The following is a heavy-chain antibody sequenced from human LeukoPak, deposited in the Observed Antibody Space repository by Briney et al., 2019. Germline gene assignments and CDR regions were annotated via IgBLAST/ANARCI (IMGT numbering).Heavy chain of an antibody. D-gene: IGHD6-13*01. CDR3: AKDRSSWTRYYFYGMDV. Sequence: GGSLRLSCAASGFTFSSYGIYWVRRAPGKGLEWVAVISYDGTNKYYADSVKGRFTISRGNSKNTLYLQMNSLRAEDTAVYYCAKDRSSWTRYYFYGMDVWGQGTTVTVSS. V-gene: IGHV3-30*18. CDR2: ISYDGTNK. J-gene: IGHJ6*02. CDR1: GFTFSSYG.